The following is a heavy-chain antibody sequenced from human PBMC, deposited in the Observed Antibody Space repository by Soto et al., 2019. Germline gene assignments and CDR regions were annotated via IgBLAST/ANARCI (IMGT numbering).Heavy chain of an antibody. V-gene: IGHV4-30-4*01. CDR1: GGSTSSGDYY. Sequence: PSETLSLTCTVSGGSTSSGDYYWSWIRQPPGKGLEWIGYIYYSGSTYYNPSLKSRVTISVDTSKNQFSLKLSSVTAADTAVYYCASRGRKLERRLLDYWGQGTLVTVSS. D-gene: IGHD1-1*01. CDR3: ASRGRKLERRLLDY. J-gene: IGHJ4*02. CDR2: IYYSGST.